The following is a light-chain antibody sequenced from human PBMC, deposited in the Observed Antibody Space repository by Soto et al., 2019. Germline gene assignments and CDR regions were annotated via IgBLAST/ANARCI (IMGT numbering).Light chain of an antibody. Sequence: DIVLTQSPGTLSLSPGERATLSCRASQSVRSRYVAWYQHKPGQAPRRLLYRASTRATDIPERFSGSGSGTDFTLTISRLEPDDFAVYYCQQYGSSPLTFGGGTKVEIK. CDR2: RAS. J-gene: IGKJ4*01. CDR3: QQYGSSPLT. CDR1: QSVRSRY. V-gene: IGKV3-20*01.